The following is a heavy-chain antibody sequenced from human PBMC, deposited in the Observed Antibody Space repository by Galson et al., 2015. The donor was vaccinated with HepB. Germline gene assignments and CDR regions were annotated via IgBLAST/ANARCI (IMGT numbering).Heavy chain of an antibody. D-gene: IGHD3-16*01. J-gene: IGHJ6*02. CDR2: SYYRGIN. CDR1: GWSVSSGSYY. V-gene: IGHV4-61*01. CDR3: TTGGV. Sequence: ETLSLTCSVSGWSVSSGSYYWNWIRQPPGKGLEWIGYSYYRGINNYNPSLKSRITIALDTSNNQFSLKLSSLTAADAAVYYCTTGGVWGQGTTVTVSS.